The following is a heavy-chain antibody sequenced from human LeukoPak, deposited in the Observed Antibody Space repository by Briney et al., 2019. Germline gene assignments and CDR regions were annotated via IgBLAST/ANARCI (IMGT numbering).Heavy chain of an antibody. V-gene: IGHV4-30-2*01. D-gene: IGHD4-23*01. CDR3: ARAVITLFDY. CDR2: IYHSGST. J-gene: IGHJ4*02. CDR1: GGSISSGGYS. Sequence: ASQTLSLTCAVSGGSISSGGYSWSWIRQPPGKGLEWIGYIYHSGSTYYTPSLKSRVIISLDRSKNQFSLKLSSVTAADTAVYYCARAVITLFDYWGQGTLVTVSS.